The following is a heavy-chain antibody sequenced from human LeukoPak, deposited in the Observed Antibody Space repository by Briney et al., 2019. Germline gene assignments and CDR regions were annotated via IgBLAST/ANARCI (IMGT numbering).Heavy chain of an antibody. CDR2: INPNSGGT. D-gene: IGHD1-26*01. J-gene: IGHJ6*02. V-gene: IGHV1-2*02. CDR3: AREDGSYPYYYYGMDV. CDR1: GYTFTGYY. Sequence: ASVKVSCKASGYTFTGYYMHWVRQAPGQGPEWMGWINPNSGGTNYAQKFQGRVTMTRDTSISTAYMELSRLRSDDTAVYYCAREDGSYPYYYYGMDVWGQGTTDTVSS.